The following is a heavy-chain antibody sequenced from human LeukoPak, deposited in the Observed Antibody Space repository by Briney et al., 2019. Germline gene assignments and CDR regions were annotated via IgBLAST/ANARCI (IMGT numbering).Heavy chain of an antibody. Sequence: GESLKISCKGSGYSFTSYSIGWVRQMPGKGLEWLGIIYPGDSDTRYSPSFQGQVTISADKSISTAYLQWSSLKASDTAMYYCARTNYDILTGYPNWFDPWGRGTLVTVSS. CDR2: IYPGDSDT. J-gene: IGHJ5*02. CDR1: GYSFTSYS. D-gene: IGHD3-9*01. CDR3: ARTNYDILTGYPNWFDP. V-gene: IGHV5-51*01.